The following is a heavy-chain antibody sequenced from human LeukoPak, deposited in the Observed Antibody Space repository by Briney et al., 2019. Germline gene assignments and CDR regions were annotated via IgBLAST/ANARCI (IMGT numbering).Heavy chain of an antibody. V-gene: IGHV3-33*03. J-gene: IGHJ6*02. CDR1: GFTFSSYA. Sequence: GGSLRLSCAASGFTFSSYAMHWVRQAPGKGLEWVAVIWYDGSNKYYADSVKGRFTISRDNAKNALYLQMNSLRTEDTALYYCAKDTDYYAGLDAWGQGTTVTVSS. D-gene: IGHD3-9*01. CDR2: IWYDGSNK. CDR3: AKDTDYYAGLDA.